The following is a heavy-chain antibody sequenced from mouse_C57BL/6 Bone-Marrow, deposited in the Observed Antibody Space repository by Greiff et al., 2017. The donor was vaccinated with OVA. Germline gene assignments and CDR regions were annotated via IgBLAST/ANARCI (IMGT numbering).Heavy chain of an antibody. CDR2: IDPANGNT. CDR3: ASSDLPHYYAMDY. J-gene: IGHJ4*01. CDR1: GFNIKNTY. D-gene: IGHD3-2*02. V-gene: IGHV14-3*01. Sequence: VQLQQSVAEFVRPGASVKLSCTASGFNIKNTYMHWVKQRPEQGLEWIGRIDPANGNTKYAPKFQGKATITADTSSNTAYLQLSSLTSEDTAIYYCASSDLPHYYAMDYWGQGTSVTVSS.